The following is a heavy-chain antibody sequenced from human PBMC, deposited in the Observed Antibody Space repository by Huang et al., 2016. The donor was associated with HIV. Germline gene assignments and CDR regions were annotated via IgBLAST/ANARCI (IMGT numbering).Heavy chain of an antibody. Sequence: QVQLVQSGSELKKPGASVKVSCKVSGYTFTDYQVSWVRQAPGQGREWMGWNNPNPGNPTYAQGFTGRFVFSWDTSVSTAYLQISSLKAEDTAVYFCARDSGYYRYFDYWGQGTLVTVSS. CDR1: GYTFTDYQ. CDR2: NNPNPGNP. D-gene: IGHD3-22*01. V-gene: IGHV7-4-1*02. CDR3: ARDSGYYRYFDY. J-gene: IGHJ4*02.